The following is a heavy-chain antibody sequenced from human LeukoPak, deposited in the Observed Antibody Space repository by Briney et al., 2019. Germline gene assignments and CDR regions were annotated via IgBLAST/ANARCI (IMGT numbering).Heavy chain of an antibody. V-gene: IGHV3-30*02. J-gene: IGHJ4*02. CDR1: GFIFSSYG. Sequence: GGSLRLSCAPSGFIFSSYGMHWVRQAPGKGLEWVAFIRYDGSNKYYADSVKGRFTISRDNSKNTLYLQMNSLRAEDTAVYYCAKDAWADDKHFDYWGQGTLVTVSS. CDR3: AKDAWADDKHFDY. CDR2: IRYDGSNK. D-gene: IGHD1-26*01.